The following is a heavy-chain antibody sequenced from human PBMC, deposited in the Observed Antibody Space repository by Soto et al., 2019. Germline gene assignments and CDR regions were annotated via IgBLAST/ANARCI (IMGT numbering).Heavy chain of an antibody. D-gene: IGHD6-13*01. CDR1: GFTFSSYA. V-gene: IGHV3-23*01. CDR3: ANQGWQQLVSFGY. J-gene: IGHJ4*02. CDR2: ISGSGGST. Sequence: PGGSLRLSCAASGFTFSSYAMSWVRQAPGKGLEWVSAISGSGGSTYYADSVKGRFTISRDNSKNTLYLQMNSLRAEDTAVYYCANQGWQQLVSFGYWGQGTLVTVSS.